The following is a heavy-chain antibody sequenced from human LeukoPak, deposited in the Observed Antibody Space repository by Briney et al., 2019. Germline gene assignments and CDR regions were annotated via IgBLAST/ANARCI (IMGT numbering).Heavy chain of an antibody. D-gene: IGHD3-10*01. Sequence: KPSETLSLTCSVTGDSISNYYWSWIRQPPGKGLEWIGFLYYTGNTQYNPSLKSRVTISVDTSKNQFSLKLSSVTAADTAVYYCARDKGRSITMVRGVSDAFDIWGQGTMVTVSS. J-gene: IGHJ3*02. CDR3: ARDKGRSITMVRGVSDAFDI. CDR2: LYYTGNT. V-gene: IGHV4-59*01. CDR1: GDSISNYY.